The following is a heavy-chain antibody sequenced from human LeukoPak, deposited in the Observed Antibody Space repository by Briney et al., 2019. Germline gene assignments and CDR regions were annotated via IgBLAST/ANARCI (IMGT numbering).Heavy chain of an antibody. CDR2: ISSSSSTI. CDR1: GFTFSSYS. D-gene: IGHD3-16*02. Sequence: GGSLRLSCAASGFTFSSYSMNWVRRAPGKGLEWVSYISSSSSTIYYADSVKGRFTISRDNAKNSLYLQMNSLRAEDTAVYYCARDLGYYDYVWGSYRPQPPDYWGQGTLVTVSS. V-gene: IGHV3-48*01. J-gene: IGHJ4*02. CDR3: ARDLGYYDYVWGSYRPQPPDY.